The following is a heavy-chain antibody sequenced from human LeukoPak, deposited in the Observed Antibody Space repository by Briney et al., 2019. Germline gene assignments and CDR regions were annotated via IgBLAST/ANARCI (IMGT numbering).Heavy chain of an antibody. CDR1: GFTFSSYA. D-gene: IGHD6-13*01. CDR2: ISGSGGST. V-gene: IGHV3-23*01. Sequence: PGGSLRLSCAASGFTFSSYAMSWVRQAPGKGLEWVSAISGSGGSTYYADSVKGRFTISRDNSKNTLCLQMNSLRAEDTAVYYCAKVRVYSSSWFPLFDYWGQGALVTVSS. J-gene: IGHJ4*02. CDR3: AKVRVYSSSWFPLFDY.